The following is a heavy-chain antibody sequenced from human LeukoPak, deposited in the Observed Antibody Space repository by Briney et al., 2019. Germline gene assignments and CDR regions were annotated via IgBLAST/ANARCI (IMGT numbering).Heavy chain of an antibody. Sequence: SETLSLTCAVYGGSFSGYCWSWIRQPPGKGLEWIGEINHSGSTNYNPSPKSRVTISVDTSKNQFSLKLSSVTAADTAVYYCARRIVVVTADFDYWGQGTLVTVSS. D-gene: IGHD2-21*02. CDR1: GGSFSGYC. J-gene: IGHJ4*02. V-gene: IGHV4-34*01. CDR2: INHSGST. CDR3: ARRIVVVTADFDY.